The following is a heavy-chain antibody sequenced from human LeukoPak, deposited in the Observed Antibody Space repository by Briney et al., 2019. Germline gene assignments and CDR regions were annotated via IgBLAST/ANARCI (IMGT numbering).Heavy chain of an antibody. V-gene: IGHV1-24*01. J-gene: IGHJ3*02. Sequence: AAVTVSFKVSGYTLTELSMHWVRPAPGKGLGWVGGFDPEDGETIYAQKFQGRVTMTEDTSTDTAYMELSSLRSEDTAVYYCASCIAARPGDAFDIWGQGTMVTVSS. CDR3: ASCIAARPGDAFDI. D-gene: IGHD6-6*01. CDR2: FDPEDGET. CDR1: GYTLTELS.